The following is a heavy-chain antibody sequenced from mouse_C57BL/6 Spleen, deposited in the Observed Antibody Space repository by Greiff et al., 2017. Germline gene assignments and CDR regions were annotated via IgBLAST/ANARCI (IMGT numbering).Heavy chain of an antibody. Sequence: EVKLVESGGGLVQPGGSLKLSCAASGFTFSDYYMYWVRQTPEKRLEWVAYISNGSGSTSSPDTVKGRFTISSDNAKNTLYLQMSRLESEDTAMYYCARRGYYGSSSGYYYARDYWGQGTSVTVSS. J-gene: IGHJ4*01. CDR2: ISNGSGST. D-gene: IGHD1-1*01. CDR3: ARRGYYGSSSGYYYARDY. CDR1: GFTFSDYY. V-gene: IGHV5-12*01.